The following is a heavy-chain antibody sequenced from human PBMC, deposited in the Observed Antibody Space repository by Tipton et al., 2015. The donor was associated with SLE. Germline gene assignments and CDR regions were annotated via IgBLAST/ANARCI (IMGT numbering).Heavy chain of an antibody. CDR1: GYTFTGYY. V-gene: IGHV1-2*06. CDR2: INPNSGGT. CDR3: ARVGQVVVASYYFDY. D-gene: IGHD2-15*01. Sequence: QSGAEVKKPGASVKVSCKASGYTFTGYYMHWLRQAPGQGLEWMGRINPNSGGTNYAQKFQGRVTMTRDTSISTAYMELSRLRSDDTAVYYCARVGQVVVASYYFDYWGQGTLVTVSS. J-gene: IGHJ4*02.